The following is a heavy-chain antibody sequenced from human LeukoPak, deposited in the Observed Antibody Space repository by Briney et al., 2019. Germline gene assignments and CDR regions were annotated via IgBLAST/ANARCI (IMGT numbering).Heavy chain of an antibody. CDR1: GYTFTGYY. Sequence: GASVKVSCKASGYTFTGYYMHWVRQAPGQGLEWMGWINPNSGGTNYAQKFQGWVTMTRDTSISTAYMELSRLRSDDTAVYYCARASSSSWYFQGVNGMDVWGQGTTVTVSS. CDR3: ARASSSSWYFQGVNGMDV. D-gene: IGHD6-13*01. V-gene: IGHV1-2*04. J-gene: IGHJ6*02. CDR2: INPNSGGT.